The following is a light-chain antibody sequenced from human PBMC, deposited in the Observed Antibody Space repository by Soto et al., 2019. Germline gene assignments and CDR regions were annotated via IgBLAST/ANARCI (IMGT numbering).Light chain of an antibody. V-gene: IGKV3-15*01. CDR2: GAS. CDR3: QQYDTWPRT. CDR1: QSVSTN. J-gene: IGKJ1*01. Sequence: EIVMTQSPASLSVPPGERATLSCRASQSVSTNFAWYLQKPGQAPRLLIYGASTRATAVPARFTASGSGTDFTISISSLQSDDFGVYYCQQYDTWPRTFGQGTKVEIK.